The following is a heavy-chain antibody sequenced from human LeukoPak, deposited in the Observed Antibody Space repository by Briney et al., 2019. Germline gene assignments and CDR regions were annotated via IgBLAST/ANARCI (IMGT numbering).Heavy chain of an antibody. CDR2: ISNSGGT. D-gene: IGHD3-10*01. J-gene: IGHJ5*02. CDR1: GGSMSSSNYY. V-gene: IGHV4-39*01. Sequence: TSETLSLTCSVSGGSMSSSNYYWGWIRQPPGKGLEWIGTISNSGGTYYNPSLKSRVTISVDTSKNQFSLKLSSVTAADTAVYYCARQGYYNSGTFDPWGQGTLVTVSS. CDR3: ARQGYYNSGTFDP.